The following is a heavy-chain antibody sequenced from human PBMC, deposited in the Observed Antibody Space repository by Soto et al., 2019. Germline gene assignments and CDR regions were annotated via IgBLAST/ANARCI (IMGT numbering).Heavy chain of an antibody. Sequence: PGGSLRLSCAASGFTFSSYAMSWVRQAPGKGLEWVSDVSGSTTFYADSVKGRFTISRDNSKKTLYLQMNSLRAEDTAVYYCAKGTIGKKDAFDIWGQGTMVTVSS. J-gene: IGHJ3*02. CDR2: VSGSTT. CDR3: AKGTIGKKDAFDI. V-gene: IGHV3-23*01. CDR1: GFTFSSYA.